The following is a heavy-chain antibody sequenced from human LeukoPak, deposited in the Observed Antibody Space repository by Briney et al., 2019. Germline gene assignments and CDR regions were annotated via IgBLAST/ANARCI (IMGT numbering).Heavy chain of an antibody. CDR3: AKVHLRGVTDY. J-gene: IGHJ4*02. D-gene: IGHD3-10*01. Sequence: GGSLRLSCAASGFSFSTHGLTWVRQAPGKGLEWVSTISGTGGSAYYADSVTGRFTISRDNSKNTVSLEMSSLGLDDTAVYYCAKVHLRGVTDYWGQGTLVTVSS. CDR2: ISGTGGSA. CDR1: GFSFSTHG. V-gene: IGHV3-23*01.